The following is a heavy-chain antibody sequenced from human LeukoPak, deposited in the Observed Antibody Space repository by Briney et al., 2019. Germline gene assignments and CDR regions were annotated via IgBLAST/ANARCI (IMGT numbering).Heavy chain of an antibody. Sequence: ASVKVSCKASGYTFTSYGISWVRQAPGQGLEWMGWITVYNGNTNYAQKFQGRVTMTTDTSTSTAYMELRSLRSDDTAVYYCARDWHCSGGSCYSDYWGQGTLDTVSS. CDR1: GYTFTSYG. V-gene: IGHV1-18*01. J-gene: IGHJ4*02. CDR3: ARDWHCSGGSCYSDY. CDR2: ITVYNGNT. D-gene: IGHD2-15*01.